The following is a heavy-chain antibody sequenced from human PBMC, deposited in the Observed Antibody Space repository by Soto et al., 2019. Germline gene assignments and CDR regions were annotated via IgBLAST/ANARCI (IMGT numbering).Heavy chain of an antibody. CDR1: GGTFSSYA. D-gene: IGHD3-22*01. Sequence: QVQLVQSGAEVKKPGSSVKVSCKASGGTFSSYAISWVRQAPGQGLEWMGGIIPIFGTANYAQKFQGRVTITADESTSTAYMELSSLRSEDTAVYYCAREGYYYDSSGRTYYFDYWGQGTLVTVSS. J-gene: IGHJ4*02. CDR3: AREGYYYDSSGRTYYFDY. CDR2: IIPIFGTA. V-gene: IGHV1-69*01.